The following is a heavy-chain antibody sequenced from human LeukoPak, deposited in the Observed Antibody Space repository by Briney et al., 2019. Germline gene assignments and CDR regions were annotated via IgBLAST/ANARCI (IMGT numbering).Heavy chain of an antibody. CDR2: ISAYNGHT. V-gene: IGHV1-18*01. CDR1: GYPFSSYG. D-gene: IGHD1-26*01. Sequence: ASVRVSCKGSGYPFSSYGITWVRQAPGQGLEWVGWISAYNGHTQYGQNVQGRVTMTTETSTTTAYLELRNLTSDDTAVYFCASGAYYPFDFWGQGTLVTVFS. CDR3: ASGAYYPFDF. J-gene: IGHJ4*02.